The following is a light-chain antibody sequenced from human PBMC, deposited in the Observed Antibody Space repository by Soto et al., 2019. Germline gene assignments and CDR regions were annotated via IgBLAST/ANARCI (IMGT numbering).Light chain of an antibody. V-gene: IGLV1-40*01. Sequence: QAVVTQPPSVSGAPGQRVTISCTGSSSNIGAGYDVHWYQQLPGTAPNLLIYGNSNRPSGVPDRFSGSKSGTSASLAITGLQAEDEADYYCQSYDSSLSGYVVFGGGTQLTVL. J-gene: IGLJ2*01. CDR2: GNS. CDR1: SSNIGAGYD. CDR3: QSYDSSLSGYVV.